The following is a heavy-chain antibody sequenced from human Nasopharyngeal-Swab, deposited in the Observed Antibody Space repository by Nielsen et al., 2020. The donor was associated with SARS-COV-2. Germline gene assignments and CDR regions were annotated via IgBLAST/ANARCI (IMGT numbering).Heavy chain of an antibody. CDR1: GFTFSSYS. CDR3: ARGAASWYFDL. Sequence: GGSLRLSCAASGFTFSSYSMNWVRQAPGKGLEWVSYISSSSSTIYYADSVKGRFTISRDNAKNSLYLQMNSLRAEDTAVYYCARGAASWYFDLWGRGTLVTVSS. J-gene: IGHJ2*01. V-gene: IGHV3-48*04. CDR2: ISSSSSTI. D-gene: IGHD6-25*01.